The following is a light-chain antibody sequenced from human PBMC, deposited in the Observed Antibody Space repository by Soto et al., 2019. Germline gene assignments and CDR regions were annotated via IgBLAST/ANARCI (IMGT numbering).Light chain of an antibody. CDR1: NIGSKS. Sequence: SYELTQPPSVSLAPGKTARITCGGNNIGSKSVHWYQQKPGQAPVLVIYYDSDRPSGIPERFSGSNSGNTATLTISRVEAGDEADYYCQMWDSSSDHPVFGGGTKLTVL. V-gene: IGLV3-21*04. J-gene: IGLJ2*01. CDR3: QMWDSSSDHPV. CDR2: YDS.